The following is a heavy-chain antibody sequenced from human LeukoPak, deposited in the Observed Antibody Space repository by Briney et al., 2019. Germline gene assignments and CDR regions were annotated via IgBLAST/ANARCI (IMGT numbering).Heavy chain of an antibody. J-gene: IGHJ4*02. CDR2: IWNGGHT. CDR1: GGSVDSATYC. Sequence: SETLSLTCTVSGGSVDSATYCWSWIRQSPGKGLEWIVNIWNGGHTNNNPSLMSRVTTSVDTSKNQVSLKLSSVTAADTAVYYCARTYTSGWTFFDYGGQGTVVTVSS. CDR3: ARTYTSGWTFFDY. D-gene: IGHD6-19*01. V-gene: IGHV4-61*01.